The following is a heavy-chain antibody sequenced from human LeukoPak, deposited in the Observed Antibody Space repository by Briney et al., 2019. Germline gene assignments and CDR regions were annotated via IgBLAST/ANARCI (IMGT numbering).Heavy chain of an antibody. CDR2: INSDGSST. J-gene: IGHJ5*02. D-gene: IGHD4-17*01. CDR1: GFTFSSYW. V-gene: IGHV3-74*01. CDR3: AREVSGDPWYNWFDP. Sequence: QTGGSLTLSCAASGFTFSSYWMHWVRQAPGKGLVWVSRINSDGSSTRYEDSGKGRLTIARYNAKNTLYLQMNSLRAEDTAVYYCAREVSGDPWYNWFDPWGQGTLVTVSS.